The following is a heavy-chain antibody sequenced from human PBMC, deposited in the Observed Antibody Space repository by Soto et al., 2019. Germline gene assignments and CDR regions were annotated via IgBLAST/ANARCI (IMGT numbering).Heavy chain of an antibody. V-gene: IGHV1-69*13. J-gene: IGHJ4*02. Sequence: SVKVSCKASGGTFSTYGISWVRQAPGQGLEWVGGITPMFGTTKYAQKFQARVTITADESMITASMDMSSLRSDDTAVYFCAREEDRRWLQLFEFWGQGTLSTVAS. D-gene: IGHD5-12*01. CDR3: AREEDRRWLQLFEF. CDR2: ITPMFGTT. CDR1: GGTFSTYG.